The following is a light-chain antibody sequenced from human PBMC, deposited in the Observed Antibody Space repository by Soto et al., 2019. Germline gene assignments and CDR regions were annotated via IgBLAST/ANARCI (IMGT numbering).Light chain of an antibody. CDR1: QSVSTF. CDR3: QQRSNWPRYT. J-gene: IGKJ2*01. Sequence: EIVLTQSPATLSLSPGERATLSCRASQSVSTFLAWYQQKPGQAPRLLIYYASNRATGIPPRFSGSGSGTDFTLTISSLEPEDFGVYYCQQRSNWPRYTFGQGTKLEIK. V-gene: IGKV3-11*01. CDR2: YAS.